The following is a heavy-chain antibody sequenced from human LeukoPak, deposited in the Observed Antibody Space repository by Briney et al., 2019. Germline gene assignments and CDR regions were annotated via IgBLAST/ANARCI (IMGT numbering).Heavy chain of an antibody. CDR2: IKQDGSEK. V-gene: IGHV3-7*01. CDR3: ARSFHGY. J-gene: IGHJ4*02. CDR1: GFTLTDFW. Sequence: GGSLRLSCVASGFTLTDFWMSWVRQAPGKGLEWVANIKQDGSEKYYVDSVKGRFTISRDNAKNSVYLQMDSLRDEDTAVYYCARSFHGYWGQGTLVTVSS.